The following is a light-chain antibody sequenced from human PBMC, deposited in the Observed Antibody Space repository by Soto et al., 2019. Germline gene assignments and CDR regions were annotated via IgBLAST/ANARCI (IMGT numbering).Light chain of an antibody. Sequence: DIQLTQSPSFLSASVGDRVTITCRACQGISSYLAWYQQKPGKAPKLLIYTASTLQSGVPSRFSGSGSGTEFTLIISSLQPEDFATYYCQQINNYPITFGQGTRLEIK. CDR1: QGISSY. J-gene: IGKJ5*01. CDR3: QQINNYPIT. CDR2: TAS. V-gene: IGKV1-9*01.